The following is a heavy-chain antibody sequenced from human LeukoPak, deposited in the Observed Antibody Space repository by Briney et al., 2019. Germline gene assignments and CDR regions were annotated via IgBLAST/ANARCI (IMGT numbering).Heavy chain of an antibody. V-gene: IGHV1-69*13. CDR3: ARDLDCSGGSCYSARGQSDYYDSSGYSHGLDY. CDR2: IIPIFGTA. Sequence: SVKVSCKASGGTFSSYAISWVRQAPGQGLEWMGGIIPIFGTANYAQKFQGRVTITADESTSTAYMELSSLRSEDTAVYYCARDLDCSGGSCYSARGQSDYYDSSGYSHGLDYWGQGTQVTVSS. D-gene: IGHD2-15*01. CDR1: GGTFSSYA. J-gene: IGHJ4*02.